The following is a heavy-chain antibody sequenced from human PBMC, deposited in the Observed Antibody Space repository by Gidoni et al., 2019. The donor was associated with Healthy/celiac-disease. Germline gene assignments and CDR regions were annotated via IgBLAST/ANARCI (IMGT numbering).Heavy chain of an antibody. CDR2: IIPIFGTA. J-gene: IGHJ5*02. D-gene: IGHD3-10*01. Sequence: QVQLVQSGAEGQKPGSSVEVSCKASGGTFSSHAIRWVRQAPGQGLEWMGGIIPIFGTANYAQKFQGRVTMTADKSTSAAYMELSSLRSEDTAVYYCARDQGVITMVRGRRLNWFDPWGQGTLVTVSS. CDR1: GGTFSSHA. V-gene: IGHV1-69*06. CDR3: ARDQGVITMVRGRRLNWFDP.